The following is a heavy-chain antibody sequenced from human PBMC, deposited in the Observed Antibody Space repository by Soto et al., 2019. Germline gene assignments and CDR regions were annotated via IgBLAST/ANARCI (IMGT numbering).Heavy chain of an antibody. CDR2: ISYDGSNK. CDR1: GFTFSSYA. J-gene: IGHJ6*02. D-gene: IGHD6-13*01. Sequence: GGSLRLSCAASGFTFSSYAMHWVRQAPGKGLEWVAVISYDGSNKYYADSVKGRFTISRDNSKNTLYLQMNSLRAEDTAVYYCAKDSRIAAAGNPYYYYGMDVWGQGTTVTVSS. CDR3: AKDSRIAAAGNPYYYYGMDV. V-gene: IGHV3-30-3*02.